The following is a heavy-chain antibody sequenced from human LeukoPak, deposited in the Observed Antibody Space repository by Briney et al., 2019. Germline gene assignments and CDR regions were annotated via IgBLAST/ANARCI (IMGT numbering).Heavy chain of an antibody. V-gene: IGHV3-23*01. CDR1: GFTFSSYA. CDR3: ARTGYSSSWYISKMAFDY. D-gene: IGHD6-13*01. Sequence: GGSLRLSCAASGFTFSSYAMSWVRQAPGKGLEWVSAISGSGGSTYYADSVKGRFTISRDNSKNTLYLQMNSLRAEDTAVYYCARTGYSSSWYISKMAFDYWGQGTLVTVSS. J-gene: IGHJ4*02. CDR2: ISGSGGST.